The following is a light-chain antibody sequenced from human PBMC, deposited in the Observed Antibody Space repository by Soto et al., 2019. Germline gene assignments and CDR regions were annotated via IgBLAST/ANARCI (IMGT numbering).Light chain of an antibody. CDR3: QQYGNSPGT. J-gene: IGKJ1*01. V-gene: IGKV3-20*01. CDR2: GVS. CDR1: QSVSSNY. Sequence: EIVLTQSPGTLSLSPGERATLSCRASQSVSSNYLAWYQQKPGQAPRLVIHGVSSRATGIPDRFSGSGSGTDFPLTISRLEPEDFAVDYCQQYGNSPGTFGQGTKVEIK.